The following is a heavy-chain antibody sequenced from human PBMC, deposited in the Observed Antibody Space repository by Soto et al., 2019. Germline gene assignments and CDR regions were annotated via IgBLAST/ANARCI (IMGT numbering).Heavy chain of an antibody. CDR3: ARKPGIAVAGLRSYYFDY. V-gene: IGHV4-34*01. CDR1: GGSFSGYC. Sequence: PSETLSLTCAVYGGSFSGYCWSWIRQPPGKGLEWIGNINHSGSTNYNPSLKSRVTISVDTSKNQFSLKLSSVTAADTAAYYCARKPGIAVAGLRSYYFDYWGQGTLVTVSS. J-gene: IGHJ4*02. D-gene: IGHD6-19*01. CDR2: INHSGST.